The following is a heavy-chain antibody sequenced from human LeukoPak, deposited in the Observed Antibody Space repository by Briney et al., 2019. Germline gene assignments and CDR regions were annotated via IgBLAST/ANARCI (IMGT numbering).Heavy chain of an antibody. V-gene: IGHV4-34*01. CDR2: INHSGST. CDR3: ARGSGYFSDY. D-gene: IGHD3-22*01. CDR1: GGSFSGYY. J-gene: IGHJ4*02. Sequence: PSETLSLTCAVYGGSFSGYYWSWIRQPPGQALEWIGEINHSGSTNYNPSLKSRVTISVDTSKNQFSLKLSSVTAADTAVYYCARGSGYFSDYWGQGTLVTVSS.